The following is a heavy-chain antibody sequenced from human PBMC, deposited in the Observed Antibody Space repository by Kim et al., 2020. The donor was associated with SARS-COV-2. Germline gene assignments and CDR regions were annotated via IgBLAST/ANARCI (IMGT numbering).Heavy chain of an antibody. J-gene: IGHJ4*02. V-gene: IGHV3-21*01. D-gene: IGHD6-13*01. CDR3: ARDLTSSWYYFDY. Sequence: YADSVKSRFTISRDNAKNSLYLQMNSLRAEDTAVYYCARDLTSSWYYFDYWGQGTLVTVSS.